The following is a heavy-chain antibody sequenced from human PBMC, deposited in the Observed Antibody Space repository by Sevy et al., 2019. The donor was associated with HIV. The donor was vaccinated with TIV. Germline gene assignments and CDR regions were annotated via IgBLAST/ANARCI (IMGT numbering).Heavy chain of an antibody. V-gene: IGHV3-48*02. D-gene: IGHD1-1*01. J-gene: IGHJ4*02. CDR1: GFTFSSYS. CDR2: ISSSSSTI. Sequence: GGSLRLSCAASGFTFSSYSMNWVRQAPGKGLEWVSYISSSSSTIYYADSVKGRFTISRDNAKNSLYLQMNSLRDEDTAVYYCARNTGTPRPYYFDYWGQRTLVTVSS. CDR3: ARNTGTPRPYYFDY.